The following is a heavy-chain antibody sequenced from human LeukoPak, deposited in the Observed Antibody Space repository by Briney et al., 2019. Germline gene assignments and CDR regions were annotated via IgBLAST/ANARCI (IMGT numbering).Heavy chain of an antibody. Sequence: ASVKVSCKASGYTFTSYGISWVRQAPGQGLEWMGWISAYNGNTNYAQKLQGRVTMTTDTSTSTAYMELRSLRSDDTAVYYCARTRTYYYDSSGYHFDYWGQGTLVTVSS. D-gene: IGHD3-22*01. J-gene: IGHJ4*02. CDR2: ISAYNGNT. V-gene: IGHV1-18*01. CDR3: ARTRTYYYDSSGYHFDY. CDR1: GYTFTSYG.